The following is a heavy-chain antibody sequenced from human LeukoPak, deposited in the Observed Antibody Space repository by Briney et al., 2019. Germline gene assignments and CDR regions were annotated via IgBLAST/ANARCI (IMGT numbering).Heavy chain of an antibody. J-gene: IGHJ4*02. CDR1: GFTFSSYG. CDR2: ISYDGSDK. Sequence: GGSLRLSCAASGFTFSSYGMHRVRQAPGKGLEWVAVISYDGSDKYYADSVKGRFTISRDNSKNTLYLQMNSLRAEDTAVYYCAKDNDIVVVPAAMDYWGQGTLVTVSS. V-gene: IGHV3-30*18. CDR3: AKDNDIVVVPAAMDY. D-gene: IGHD2-2*01.